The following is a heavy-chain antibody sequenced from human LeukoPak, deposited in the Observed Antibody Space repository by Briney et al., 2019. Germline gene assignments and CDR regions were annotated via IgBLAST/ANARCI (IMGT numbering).Heavy chain of an antibody. D-gene: IGHD3-22*01. CDR2: IIPIFGTA. CDR3: ASVSELRTYYYDSSGRRDAFDF. Sequence: ASVKVSCKASGGTFSSYAISWVRQAPGQGLEWMGRIIPIFGTANYAQKFQGRVTITTDESTSTAYMELSSLRSEDTAVYYCASVSELRTYYYDSSGRRDAFDFWGQGTMVTVSS. V-gene: IGHV1-69*05. CDR1: GGTFSSYA. J-gene: IGHJ3*01.